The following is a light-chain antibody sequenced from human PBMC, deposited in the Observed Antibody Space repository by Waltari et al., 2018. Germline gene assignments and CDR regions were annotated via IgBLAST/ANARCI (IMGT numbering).Light chain of an antibody. V-gene: IGLV2-14*03. J-gene: IGLJ2*01. CDR3: SSYTTISTVV. CDR2: DVS. Sequence: QSALTQPASVSGSPGQSITISCTGTSSDVGYYHYVPWYQQHPGKAPKLMIYDVSDRPSGVSNRFSGSKSGNTASLTISGLQAEDEADYYCSSYTTISTVVFGGGTKLTVL. CDR1: SSDVGYYHY.